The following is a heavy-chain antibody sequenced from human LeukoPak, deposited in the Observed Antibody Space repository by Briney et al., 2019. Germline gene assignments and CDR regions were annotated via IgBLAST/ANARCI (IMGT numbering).Heavy chain of an antibody. CDR3: AKGPSGDFWSGYYISGTYFDY. CDR1: GFTFSSYA. Sequence: PGASLRLSCAASGFTFSSYAMSWVRQAPGKGLEWVSAISGSGGSTYYADSVKGRFTISRDNSKNTLYVQMNSLRAEDTAVYYCAKGPSGDFWSGYYISGTYFDYWGQGTLVTVSS. V-gene: IGHV3-23*01. CDR2: ISGSGGST. J-gene: IGHJ4*02. D-gene: IGHD3-3*01.